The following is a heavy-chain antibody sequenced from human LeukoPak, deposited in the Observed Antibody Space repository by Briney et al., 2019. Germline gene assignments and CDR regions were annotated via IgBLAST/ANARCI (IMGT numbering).Heavy chain of an antibody. J-gene: IGHJ6*03. CDR2: IYYSGST. CDR1: GGSISSYY. D-gene: IGHD3-16*01. Sequence: PSETLSLTCTVSGGSISSYYWSWIRQPPGKGLEWIGYIYYSGSTNYNPSLKSRVTISVDTSKNQFSLKLSSVTAADTAVYYCARDGLGQNYYYYYMDVWGKGTTVTISS. V-gene: IGHV4-59*12. CDR3: ARDGLGQNYYYYYMDV.